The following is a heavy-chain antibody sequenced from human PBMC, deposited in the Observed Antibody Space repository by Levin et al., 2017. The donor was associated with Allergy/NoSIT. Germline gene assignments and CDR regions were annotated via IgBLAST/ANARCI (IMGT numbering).Heavy chain of an antibody. Sequence: SETLSLTCTVSGASISSNDWWNWVRQPPGKGLEWIGEIHHSGIAHYKPSLKSRVSISLDKSKNQFSLRPNSVTAADTAVYYCARNGGSANFYWGQGTLVTVSA. D-gene: IGHD3-10*01. CDR1: GASISSNDW. J-gene: IGHJ4*02. CDR3: ARNGGSANFY. CDR2: IHHSGIA. V-gene: IGHV4-4*02.